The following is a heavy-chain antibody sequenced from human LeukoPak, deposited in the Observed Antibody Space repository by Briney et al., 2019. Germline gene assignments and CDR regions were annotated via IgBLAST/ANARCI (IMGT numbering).Heavy chain of an antibody. CDR1: GFTFSSYG. CDR3: ARDECSSIGCYFDY. D-gene: IGHD2-2*01. V-gene: IGHV3-33*01. CDR2: IWNDGSKK. Sequence: GKSLRLSCAASGFTFSSYGMHWVRQAPGKGLEWVAIIWNDGSKKYYTDSVQGRFSISRDNSQSTLYLQMNSLRAEDTGIYYCARDECSSIGCYFDYWGQGTLVTVSS. J-gene: IGHJ4*02.